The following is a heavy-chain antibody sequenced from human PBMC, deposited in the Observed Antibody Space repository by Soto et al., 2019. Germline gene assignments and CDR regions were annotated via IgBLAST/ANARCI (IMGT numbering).Heavy chain of an antibody. CDR3: ARGKPRDDCSSTSCGYYYYYYGMDV. D-gene: IGHD2-2*01. J-gene: IGHJ6*02. V-gene: IGHV1-69*13. CDR1: GGTFSSYA. Sequence: GASVKVSCKASGGTFSSYAISWVRQAPGQGLEWMGGIIPIFGTANYAQKFQGRVTITADESTSTAYMELSSLRSEDTAVYYCARGKPRDDCSSTSCGYYYYYYGMDVCGQGTTVTVSS. CDR2: IIPIFGTA.